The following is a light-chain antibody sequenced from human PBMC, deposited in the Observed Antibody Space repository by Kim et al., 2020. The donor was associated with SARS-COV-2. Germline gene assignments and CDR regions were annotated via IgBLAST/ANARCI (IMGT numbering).Light chain of an antibody. Sequence: DIVMTQSPLYLAVTPGEPASISCRSSQSLLHGLGYHYLDWFLQKPGQSPQLLIYLASSRASGVPDRFSGSGSGTNFTLTISRVEAEDVGVYYCMQAVEIPLTFGGGTKVEIK. CDR1: QSLLHGLGYHY. CDR2: LAS. J-gene: IGKJ4*01. V-gene: IGKV2-28*01. CDR3: MQAVEIPLT.